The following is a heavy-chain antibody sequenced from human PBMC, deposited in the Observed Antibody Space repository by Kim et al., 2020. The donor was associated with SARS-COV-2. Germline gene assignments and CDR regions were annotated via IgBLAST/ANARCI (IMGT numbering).Heavy chain of an antibody. D-gene: IGHD3-22*01. V-gene: IGHV3-30-3*01. CDR3: ARGMGGHYDSSGYYYGIGY. J-gene: IGHJ4*02. Sequence: GGSLRLSCAASGFTFSSYAMHWVRQAPGKGLEWVAVISYDGSNKYYADSVKGRFTISRDNSKNTLYLQMNSLRAEDTAVYYCARGMGGHYDSSGYYYGIGYWGQGTLVTVSS. CDR2: ISYDGSNK. CDR1: GFTFSSYA.